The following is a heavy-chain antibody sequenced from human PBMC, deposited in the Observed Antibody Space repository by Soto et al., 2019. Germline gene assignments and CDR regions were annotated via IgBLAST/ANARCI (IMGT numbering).Heavy chain of an antibody. D-gene: IGHD2-15*01. V-gene: IGHV3-7*03. CDR1: GLPFSSHY. CDR2: INPDGRDE. CDR3: ARETWWRLDY. J-gene: IGHJ4*02. Sequence: EVQLVESGGGLVQPGGSLRLSCAASGLPFSSHYMSWIRQAPGSGLEWVAKINPDGRDEQYADSVRGRFTVSRDNTTNLVFLQMKGLRVEDTAVYYCARETWWRLDYWGQGNLVTVSS.